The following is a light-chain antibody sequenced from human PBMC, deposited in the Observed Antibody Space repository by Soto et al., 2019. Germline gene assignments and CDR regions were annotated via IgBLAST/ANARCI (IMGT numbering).Light chain of an antibody. V-gene: IGKV3-15*01. CDR3: QQYDNWPWT. J-gene: IGKJ1*01. CDR1: QSVSSN. Sequence: IVMTQSPATLSVSPWERATLSCRASQSVSSNLAWYQQKPGQAPRLLIYGASTRAIGIPARFSGSGFGTEFTLTISSLQSEDFVVYYCQQYDNWPWTFGQGTKVDIK. CDR2: GAS.